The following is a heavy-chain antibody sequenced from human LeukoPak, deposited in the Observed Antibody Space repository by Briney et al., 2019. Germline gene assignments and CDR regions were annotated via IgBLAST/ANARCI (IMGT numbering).Heavy chain of an antibody. D-gene: IGHD3-10*01. CDR2: ISSSSSHI. J-gene: IGHJ4*02. Sequence: PVGSLRLSCAASGVTFSSYSMNWVRQAPGKGLEWVSSISSSSSHIYYVDSVKGRVTISRDNAKKTLYLHMDSLRVENTAVYSCARDGERAANPPYYFDYWGQGTLVTVSS. CDR1: GVTFSSYS. CDR3: ARDGERAANPPYYFDY. V-gene: IGHV3-21*01.